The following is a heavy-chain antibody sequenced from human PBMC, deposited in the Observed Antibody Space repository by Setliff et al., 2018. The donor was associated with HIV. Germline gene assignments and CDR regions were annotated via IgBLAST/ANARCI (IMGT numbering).Heavy chain of an antibody. CDR1: GYKFSINV. D-gene: IGHD3-10*01. Sequence: ASVKVSCKTSGYKFSINVINWVRQAPGQGLEWMGWVSGYDSHANYAQKLQGRVTMTSDRSTTTAYMELKNLTSDDTAVYYCARGPAGESYGMDVWGQGTTFTVSS. CDR2: VSGYDSHA. CDR3: ARGPAGESYGMDV. V-gene: IGHV1-18*01. J-gene: IGHJ6*02.